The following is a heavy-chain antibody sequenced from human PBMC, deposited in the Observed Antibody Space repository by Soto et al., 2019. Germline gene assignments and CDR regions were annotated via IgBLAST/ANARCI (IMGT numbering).Heavy chain of an antibody. CDR2: SIPIFGTA. D-gene: IGHD3-22*01. V-gene: IGHV1-69*06. Sequence: QVQLVQSGAEVKKPGSSVKVSCKASGGTFSSYAISWVRQAPGQGLEWMGGSIPIFGTANYAQKFQGRVTITADKSTSTAYMELSSLRSEDTAVYYCARGRGDSSGYYRSYWYFDLWGRGTLVTVSS. CDR1: GGTFSSYA. J-gene: IGHJ2*01. CDR3: ARGRGDSSGYYRSYWYFDL.